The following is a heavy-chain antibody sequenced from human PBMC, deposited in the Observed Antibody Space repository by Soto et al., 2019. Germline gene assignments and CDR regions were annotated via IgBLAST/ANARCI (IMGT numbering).Heavy chain of an antibody. V-gene: IGHV3-30*03. CDR1: GFSFSSYG. Sequence: QVQLVESGGGVVQPGRSLRLSCAASGFSFSSYGMHWVRQAXGKXXEWVAMISYDGTDEYYADSVKGRFTISRDNSKXXXXXXXXXXXXXXXXXXXXXXXXXXXNDHFDYWGQGTLVTVSS. CDR2: ISYDGTDE. J-gene: IGHJ4*02. D-gene: IGHD1-1*01. CDR3: XXXXXXXNDHFDY.